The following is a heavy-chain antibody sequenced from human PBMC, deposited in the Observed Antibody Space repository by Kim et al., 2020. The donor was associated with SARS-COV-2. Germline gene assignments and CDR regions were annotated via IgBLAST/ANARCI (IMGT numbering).Heavy chain of an antibody. CDR3: ARSGGYSYYGMDV. CDR1: GFTISRNY. CDR2: IYSGGST. V-gene: IGHV3-53*01. Sequence: GGSLRLSCAASGFTISRNYMNWVRQAPGEGLEWVSVIYSGGSTLYAASVKGRFTVSRDISKSTVYLQMNSLRADDTAVYYCARSGGYSYYGMDVWGQGTTVTVSS. J-gene: IGHJ6*02. D-gene: IGHD5-12*01.